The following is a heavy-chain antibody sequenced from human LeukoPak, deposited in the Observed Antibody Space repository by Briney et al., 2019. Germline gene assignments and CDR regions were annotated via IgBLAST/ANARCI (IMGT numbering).Heavy chain of an antibody. CDR2: ITSSSSYI. D-gene: IGHD5-18*01. CDR1: GFTFSRFT. Sequence: GGSLRLSCAASGFTFSRFTMNWVGQAPGKRLEGVSSITSSSSYIYYADSVKGRFSISQDNAKNSLYLQMNTLRAEDTAVYYCTRDGDTGMVGGYYYYMDVWGKGTTVTVSS. J-gene: IGHJ6*03. V-gene: IGHV3-21*01. CDR3: TRDGDTGMVGGYYYYMDV.